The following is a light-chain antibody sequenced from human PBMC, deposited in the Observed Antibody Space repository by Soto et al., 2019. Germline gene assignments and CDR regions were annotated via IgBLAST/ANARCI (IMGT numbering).Light chain of an antibody. Sequence: QSVLTQPPSVSGALGQRVSISCTGSSSNIGAGYGVHWYQQLPGTAPKVLIYGDSNRPSGVPDRFSGSKSGTSASLAITGLQAEDDADYYCQSYDSSLSGSVFGGGTKLTVL. V-gene: IGLV1-40*01. CDR1: SSNIGAGYG. CDR3: QSYDSSLSGSV. CDR2: GDS. J-gene: IGLJ2*01.